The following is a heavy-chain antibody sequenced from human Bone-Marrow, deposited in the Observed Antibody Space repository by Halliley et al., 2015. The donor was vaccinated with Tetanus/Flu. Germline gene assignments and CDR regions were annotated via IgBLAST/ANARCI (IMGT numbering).Heavy chain of an antibody. D-gene: IGHD4-17*01. V-gene: IGHV3-30*01. CDR3: ARDGSTVTTLSY. Sequence: YAKSVKGRFTISRDTSKNTVYVEMTGLRAENTALYYCARDGSTVTTLSYWGQGTLVT. J-gene: IGHJ4*02.